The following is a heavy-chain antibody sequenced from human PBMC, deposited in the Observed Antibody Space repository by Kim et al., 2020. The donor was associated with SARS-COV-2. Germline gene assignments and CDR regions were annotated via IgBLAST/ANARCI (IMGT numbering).Heavy chain of an antibody. Sequence: DYAESVKSRRTINAETSNNQISLQLNSVTPEDTAVYFCARDQVASDAFDIWGQGTMVVVSS. CDR3: ARDQVASDAFDI. V-gene: IGHV6-1*01. D-gene: IGHD2-15*01. J-gene: IGHJ3*02.